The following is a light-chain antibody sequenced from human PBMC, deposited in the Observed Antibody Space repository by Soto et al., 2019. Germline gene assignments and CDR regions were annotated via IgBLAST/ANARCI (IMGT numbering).Light chain of an antibody. V-gene: IGLV2-14*01. Sequence: QSALTQPASVSGSPGQSITISCTGTSSDVGGYNYVSWYQQHPGKAPKLMIYDVSNRPSGVSNRFSGSKYGNTASLTISGLQAEDEADYYCSLYTSSSTLVFGGGTQLTVL. J-gene: IGLJ2*01. CDR2: DVS. CDR3: SLYTSSSTLV. CDR1: SSDVGGYNY.